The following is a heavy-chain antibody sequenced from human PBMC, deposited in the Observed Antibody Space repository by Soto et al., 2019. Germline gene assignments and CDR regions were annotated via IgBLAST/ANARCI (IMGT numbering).Heavy chain of an antibody. D-gene: IGHD4-4*01. CDR2: INPNSGET. V-gene: IGHV1-2*02. J-gene: IGHJ6*02. Sequence: GASXKVSCKASGYTFTAYYMHWVRQAPGQGLEWMGWINPNSGETIYAQKFQGRVTMTEDTSTDTAYMELSSLRSEDTAVYYCATDTATAYYYYGMDVWGQGTTVTVSS. CDR1: GYTFTAYY. CDR3: ATDTATAYYYYGMDV.